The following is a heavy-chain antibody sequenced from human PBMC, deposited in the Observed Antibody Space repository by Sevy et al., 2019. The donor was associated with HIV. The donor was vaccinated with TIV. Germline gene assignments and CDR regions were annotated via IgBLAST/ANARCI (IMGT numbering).Heavy chain of an antibody. Sequence: GGSLRLSCAASGFTFSDYYMSWIRQAPGKGLEWVSYISSSGSIIYYADSVKGRFTISRDNAKNSLYLQMNSLRAEDTAVYYCARDRIAAAGTPYYYYYYGMDVWGQGTTVTVSS. CDR2: ISSSGSII. D-gene: IGHD6-13*01. V-gene: IGHV3-11*01. J-gene: IGHJ6*02. CDR1: GFTFSDYY. CDR3: ARDRIAAAGTPYYYYYYGMDV.